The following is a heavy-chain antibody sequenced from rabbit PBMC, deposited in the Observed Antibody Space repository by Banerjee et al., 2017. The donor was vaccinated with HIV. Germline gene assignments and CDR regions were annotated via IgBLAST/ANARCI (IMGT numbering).Heavy chain of an antibody. CDR2: INTSSGST. D-gene: IGHD7-1*01. CDR1: GLDFSSSYW. CDR3: ARDAGGDGYSNDL. Sequence: QSLEESGGDLVKPGASLTLTCTASGLDFSSSYWICWVRQAPGKGLEWIACINTSSGSTVYATWAKGRFTISRTSSTTVALQMTSLTAADTATYFCARDAGGDGYSNDLWGQGTLVTVS. V-gene: IGHV1S40*01. J-gene: IGHJ4*01.